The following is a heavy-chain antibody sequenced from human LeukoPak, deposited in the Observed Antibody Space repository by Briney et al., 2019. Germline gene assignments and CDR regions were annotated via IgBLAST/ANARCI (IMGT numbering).Heavy chain of an antibody. CDR2: IYPGDSDT. J-gene: IGHJ4*02. D-gene: IGHD3-10*01. CDR1: GYSFISYW. CDR3: ARRARYYGSGSYYNEGWDYFDY. V-gene: IGHV5-51*01. Sequence: GESLKISCKGSGYSFISYWIGWVRQMPGKGLEWMGIIYPGDSDTRYSPSFQGQVTISADKSISTAYLQWSSLKASDTAMYHCARRARYYGSGSYYNEGWDYFDYWGQGTLVTVSS.